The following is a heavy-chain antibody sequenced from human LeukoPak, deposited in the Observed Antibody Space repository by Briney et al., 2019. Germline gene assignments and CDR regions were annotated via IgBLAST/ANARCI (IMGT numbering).Heavy chain of an antibody. V-gene: IGHV3-21*01. CDR3: GRVGSGGTREDTLDI. CDR1: GFTFSSYS. CDR2: IGSRSSHI. D-gene: IGHD1-26*01. Sequence: GGSLRLSCAASGFTFSSYSMNWARQTPGKGLEWVSSIGSRSSHIYYADSVKGRFTISRDNAKNSLYLQMNSLRAEDTAMYYCGRVGSGGTREDTLDIWGQGTMVIVSS. J-gene: IGHJ3*02.